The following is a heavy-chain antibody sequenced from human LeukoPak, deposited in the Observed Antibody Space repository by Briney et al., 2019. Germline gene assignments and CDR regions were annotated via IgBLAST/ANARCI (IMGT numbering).Heavy chain of an antibody. Sequence: GGSLRLSCAASGFTFSSYGMHWVRQAPGKGLEWVAFIRYDGSNKYYADSVKGRFTISRDNSKNTLYLQMNSLRAEDTAVYYCAKSYYYDSSRYYFDYWGQGTLVTVSS. CDR3: AKSYYYDSSRYYFDY. D-gene: IGHD3-22*01. V-gene: IGHV3-30*02. CDR2: IRYDGSNK. J-gene: IGHJ4*02. CDR1: GFTFSSYG.